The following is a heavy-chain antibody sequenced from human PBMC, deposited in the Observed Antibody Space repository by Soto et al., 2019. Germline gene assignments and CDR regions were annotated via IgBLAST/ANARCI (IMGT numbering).Heavy chain of an antibody. CDR3: VRSFQGLD. J-gene: IGHJ4*02. Sequence: PSETLSLTCTVSGGSISGHYWRWIRQPPGKGLEWIGYIYYTGRTNYNPSLKSRVTISLDTSKNQFSLRLNSVTAADTAVYYCVRSFQGLDWGQGTLVTVPQ. CDR2: IYYTGRT. D-gene: IGHD4-17*01. CDR1: GGSISGHY. V-gene: IGHV4-59*11.